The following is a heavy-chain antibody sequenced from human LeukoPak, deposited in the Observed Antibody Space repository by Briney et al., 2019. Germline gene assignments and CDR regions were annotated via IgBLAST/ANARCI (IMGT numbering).Heavy chain of an antibody. D-gene: IGHD1-26*01. CDR3: ARDSVGATRCYYYGMDV. Sequence: SETLSLTCTVSGGSISSSSYYWGWIRQPPGKGLEWIGSIYYSGSTYYNPSLKSRVTISVDTSKNQFSLKLSSVTAADTAVYYCARDSVGATRCYYYGMDVWGQGTTVTVSS. J-gene: IGHJ6*02. CDR1: GGSISSSSYY. V-gene: IGHV4-39*07. CDR2: IYYSGST.